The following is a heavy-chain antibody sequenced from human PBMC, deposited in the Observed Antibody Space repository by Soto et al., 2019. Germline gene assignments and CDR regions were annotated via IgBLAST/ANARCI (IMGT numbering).Heavy chain of an antibody. V-gene: IGHV4-34*01. CDR3: ARGGVGAAAGIDAFDI. J-gene: IGHJ3*02. CDR2: INHSGST. D-gene: IGHD6-13*01. CDR1: GGSFSGYY. Sequence: PSETLSLTCAVYGGSFSGYYWSWIRQPPGKGLEWIGEINHSGSTNYNPSLKSRVTISVDTSKNQFSLKLSSVTAADTAVYYCARGGVGAAAGIDAFDIWGQGTMVTVS.